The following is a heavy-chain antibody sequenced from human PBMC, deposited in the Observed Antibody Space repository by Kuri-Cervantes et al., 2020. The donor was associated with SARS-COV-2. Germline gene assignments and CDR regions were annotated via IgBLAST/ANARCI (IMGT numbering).Heavy chain of an antibody. V-gene: IGHV4-4*07. CDR1: GGSISSYY. CDR3: ARWAQQLVDGWYFDL. J-gene: IGHJ2*01. Sequence: SETLSLTCTVSGGSISSYYWSWIRQPAGKGLEWIGRIYTSGSTNYNPSLKSRVTMSVDTSKNQFSLKLSSVTAADTAVYYRARWAQQLVDGWYFDLWGRGTLVTVSS. D-gene: IGHD6-13*01. CDR2: IYTSGST.